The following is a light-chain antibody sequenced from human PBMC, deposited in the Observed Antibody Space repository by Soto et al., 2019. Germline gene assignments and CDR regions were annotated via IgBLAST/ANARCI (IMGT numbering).Light chain of an antibody. V-gene: IGLV2-14*01. J-gene: IGLJ2*01. CDR1: SSDVGGYNY. Sequence: QSVLTQPASVSGSPGQSITISCTGTSSDVGGYNYVSWYQQHPGKAPKLMIYDVSNRPSGVSNRFSGSKSGSTASLTIPGLQAEDEADYYCSSYTSSSTLVFGGGTKLTVL. CDR3: SSYTSSSTLV. CDR2: DVS.